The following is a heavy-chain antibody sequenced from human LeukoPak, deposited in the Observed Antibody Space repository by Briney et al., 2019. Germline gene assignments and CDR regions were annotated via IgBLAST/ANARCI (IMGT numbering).Heavy chain of an antibody. CDR1: GYTFTGYY. Sequence: GASVKVSCKASGYTFTGYYMHWVRQAPGQGLEWMGWINPNSGGTNYAQKFQAWVTMTRDTSISTAYMELSRLRSDDTAVYYCARGLRDILTGSPFYYFDYWGQGTLVTVSS. CDR3: ARGLRDILTGSPFYYFDY. V-gene: IGHV1-2*04. D-gene: IGHD3-9*01. CDR2: INPNSGGT. J-gene: IGHJ4*02.